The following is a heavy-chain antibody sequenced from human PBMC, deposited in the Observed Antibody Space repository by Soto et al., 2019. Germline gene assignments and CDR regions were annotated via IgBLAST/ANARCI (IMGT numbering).Heavy chain of an antibody. J-gene: IGHJ4*02. CDR2: IYYSGST. D-gene: IGHD6-13*01. Sequence: SSETLSLTCTVSGGSISSGGYYWSWIRQHPGKGLEWIGYIYYSGSTYYNPSLKSRVTISVDTSKNQFSLKLSSVTAADTAVYYGARSFGVEEAGPFDYWGKGTLVTVSP. CDR1: GGSISSGGYY. CDR3: ARSFGVEEAGPFDY. V-gene: IGHV4-31*03.